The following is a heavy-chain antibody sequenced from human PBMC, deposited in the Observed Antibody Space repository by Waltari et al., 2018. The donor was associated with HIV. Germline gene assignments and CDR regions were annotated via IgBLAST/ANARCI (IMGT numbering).Heavy chain of an antibody. D-gene: IGHD3-3*01. V-gene: IGHV4-39*01. J-gene: IGHJ3*02. CDR1: GGSISSSSYY. CDR2: IYYSGST. Sequence: QLQLQESGPGLVKPSETLSLTCTVSGGSISSSSYYWGWIRQPPGTGLEWIGSIYYSGSTYYNPSLKSRVTISVDTSKNQFSLKLSSVTAADTAVYYCARQQPYYDFWSGQYDAFDIWGQGTMVTVSS. CDR3: ARQQPYYDFWSGQYDAFDI.